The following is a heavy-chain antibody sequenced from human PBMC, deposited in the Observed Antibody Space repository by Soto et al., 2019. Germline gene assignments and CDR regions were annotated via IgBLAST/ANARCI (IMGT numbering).Heavy chain of an antibody. V-gene: IGHV3-33*01. J-gene: IGHJ4*02. D-gene: IGHD3-10*01. Sequence: GGSRRLSCAASGFTFSSYGMHWVRQAPGKGLEWVAVIWYDGSNKYYADSVKGRFTISRDNSKNTLYLQMNSLRAEDTAVYYCARDGTPDFAILWFGELFDFWGQGTLVTVSS. CDR1: GFTFSSYG. CDR3: ARDGTPDFAILWFGELFDF. CDR2: IWYDGSNK.